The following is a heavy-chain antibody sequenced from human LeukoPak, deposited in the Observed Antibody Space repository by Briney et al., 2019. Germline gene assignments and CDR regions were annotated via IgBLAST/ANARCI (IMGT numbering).Heavy chain of an antibody. D-gene: IGHD3-10*01. Sequence: PGGSLRLSCAASGFTFSTYSMNWVRQAPGKGLEWVSSISSNNRYIYYADSVKGRFTISRDSAKNSLYLQMNSLRAEDTAMYYCSRERQDYYASGAYAYPFWGQGTRVAVSS. CDR2: ISSNNRYI. CDR3: SRERQDYYASGAYAYPF. J-gene: IGHJ4*02. CDR1: GFTFSTYS. V-gene: IGHV3-21*01.